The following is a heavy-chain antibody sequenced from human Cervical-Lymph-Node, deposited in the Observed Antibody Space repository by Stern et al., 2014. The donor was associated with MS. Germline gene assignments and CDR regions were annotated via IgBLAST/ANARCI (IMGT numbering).Heavy chain of an antibody. CDR1: GFTVSSNY. CDR3: ARDYSSSWYYFDY. D-gene: IGHD6-13*01. Sequence: VPLVESGGGLVQPGGSLRLSCAASGFTVSSNYMSWVRQAPGKGLEWVSVIYSGGSTYYADSVKGRFTISRDNSKNTLYLQMNSLRAEDTAVYYCARDYSSSWYYFDYWGQGTLVTVSS. CDR2: IYSGGST. J-gene: IGHJ4*02. V-gene: IGHV3-66*02.